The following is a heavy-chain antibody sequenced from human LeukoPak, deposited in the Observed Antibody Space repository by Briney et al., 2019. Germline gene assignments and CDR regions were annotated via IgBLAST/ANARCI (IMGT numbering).Heavy chain of an antibody. V-gene: IGHV1-18*01. D-gene: IGHD6-13*01. CDR3: ASVQPGYSSSWYNYYYYYYMDV. J-gene: IGHJ6*03. CDR1: GYTFTSYG. Sequence: ASVKVSCMASGYTFTSYGISWVRQAPGQGLERMGWISAYNGNTNYAQKLQGRVTMTTDTSTSTAYMELRSLRSDDTAVYYCASVQPGYSSSWYNYYYYYYMDVWGKGTTVTVSS. CDR2: ISAYNGNT.